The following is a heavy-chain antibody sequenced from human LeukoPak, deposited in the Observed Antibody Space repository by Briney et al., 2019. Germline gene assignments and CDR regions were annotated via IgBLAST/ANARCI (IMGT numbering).Heavy chain of an antibody. V-gene: IGHV3-30-3*01. CDR2: ISYDGSNK. CDR1: GFTFSSYA. Sequence: PGGSLRLSCAASGFTFSSYAMHWVRQAPGKGLEWVAVISYDGSNKYYADSVKGRFTISRDNSKNTLYLQMNSLRAEGTAVYYCARDSTLYYFDYWGQGTLVTVSS. D-gene: IGHD2/OR15-2a*01. J-gene: IGHJ4*02. CDR3: ARDSTLYYFDY.